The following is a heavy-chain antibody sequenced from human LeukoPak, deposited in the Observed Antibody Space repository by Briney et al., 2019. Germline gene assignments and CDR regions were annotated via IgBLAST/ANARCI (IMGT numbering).Heavy chain of an antibody. V-gene: IGHV3-11*01. CDR1: GFIFSDYY. CDR3: AREIVAGTFDY. J-gene: IGHJ4*02. D-gene: IGHD1-14*01. Sequence: GGSLRLSCAASGFIFSDYYMSWIRQAPGKGLEWVADISSNGDIKSYGDSAGGRFTISSDNFKNSLYLEMNSLRAEDTAVYYCAREIVAGTFDYWGQETLLTVAS. CDR2: ISSNGDIK.